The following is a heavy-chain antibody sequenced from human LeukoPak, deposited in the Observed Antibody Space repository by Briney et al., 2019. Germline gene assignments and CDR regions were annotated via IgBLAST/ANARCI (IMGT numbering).Heavy chain of an antibody. CDR1: GYTFTGYY. V-gene: IGHV1-2*02. D-gene: IGHD3-22*01. Sequence: ASVKVSCKASGYTFTGYYIHWVRLAPGQGLEWMGYINPNTDYTNYAQNFQDRVTMTRDTSISTAFMELSSLRSDDTAVYCTSEEANTRIHSDYWGQGTLVTVSS. J-gene: IGHJ4*02. CDR3: TSEEANTRIHSDY. CDR2: INPNTDYT.